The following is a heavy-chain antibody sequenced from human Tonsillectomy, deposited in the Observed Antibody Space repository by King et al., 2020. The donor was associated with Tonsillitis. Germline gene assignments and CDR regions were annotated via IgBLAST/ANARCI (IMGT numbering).Heavy chain of an antibody. CDR1: GLTFGSYG. D-gene: IGHD6-19*01. Sequence: VQLVESGGGVVQPGRSLRLSCAVSGLTFGSYGMHWVRQAPGKGLEWVAVISYDRGNGYYADSVKGRFTISRDNSKNTFYLQMDSLRPEDTAVYYCAKGPVRQWLEGAFDYWGQGTLVTVSS. J-gene: IGHJ4*02. CDR3: AKGPVRQWLEGAFDY. V-gene: IGHV3-30*18. CDR2: ISYDRGNG.